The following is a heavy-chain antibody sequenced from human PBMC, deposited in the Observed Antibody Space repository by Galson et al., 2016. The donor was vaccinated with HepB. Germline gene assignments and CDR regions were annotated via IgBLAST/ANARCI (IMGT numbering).Heavy chain of an antibody. Sequence: SLRLSFAASGFTFNTYGMHCVRQAPGKGLEWVAVIWYDGSLKYYADSVKGRFTISRDNSKNTVFLHMNSLRAEDTAVFYCARTLGYCYGTDCDGLYYFDHWGQGTLVTVSS. CDR2: IWYDGSLK. V-gene: IGHV3-33*01. CDR3: ARTLGYCYGTDCDGLYYFDH. CDR1: GFTFNTYG. D-gene: IGHD2-15*01. J-gene: IGHJ4*02.